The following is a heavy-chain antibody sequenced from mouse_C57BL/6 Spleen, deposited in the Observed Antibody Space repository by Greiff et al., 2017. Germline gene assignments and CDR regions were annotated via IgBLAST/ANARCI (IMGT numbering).Heavy chain of an antibody. D-gene: IGHD3-2*02. V-gene: IGHV1-59*01. CDR2: IDPSDSYT. CDR3: ARGVSSGYGAMDY. J-gene: IGHJ4*01. Sequence: VQLQQPGAELVRPGTSVKLSCKASGYTFTSYWMHWVKQRPGQGLEWIGVIDPSDSYTNSNQKFKGKATLTVDTSSSTAYMQLSGLTSEDSAVYYCARGVSSGYGAMDYWGQGTSVTVSS. CDR1: GYTFTSYW.